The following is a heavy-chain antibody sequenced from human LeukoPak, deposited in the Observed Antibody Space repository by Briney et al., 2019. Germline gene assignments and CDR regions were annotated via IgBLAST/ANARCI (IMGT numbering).Heavy chain of an antibody. CDR2: ISYDGSNK. Sequence: PGRSLRLSCAASGFTFSSYAMHWVRQAPGKGLEWVAVISYDGSNKYYADSVKGRFTISRDNSKNTLYLQMNSLRAEDTAVYYCTTTHSSGFDHWGQGVLVTVSS. J-gene: IGHJ4*02. V-gene: IGHV3-30-3*01. D-gene: IGHD6-19*01. CDR3: TTTHSSGFDH. CDR1: GFTFSSYA.